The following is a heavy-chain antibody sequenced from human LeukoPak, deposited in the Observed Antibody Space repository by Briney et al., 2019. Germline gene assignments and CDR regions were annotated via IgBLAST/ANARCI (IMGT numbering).Heavy chain of an antibody. CDR3: ARDDRTEQWLVRTNLIHLDY. V-gene: IGHV1-2*02. CDR2: INPNRGGT. D-gene: IGHD6-19*01. CDR1: GGTFSSYA. J-gene: IGHJ4*02. Sequence: GASVKVSCKASGGTFSSYAISWVRQAPGQGLEWMGWINPNRGGTNYAQKFQGRVTMSRDTSISTAYMELSRLRSDDTAVYYCARDDRTEQWLVRTNLIHLDYWGQGTLVTVSS.